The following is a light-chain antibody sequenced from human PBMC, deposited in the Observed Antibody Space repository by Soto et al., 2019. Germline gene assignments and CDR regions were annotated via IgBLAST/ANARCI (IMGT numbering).Light chain of an antibody. V-gene: IGKV1-8*01. Sequence: AIRVTQSPSSLSASTGDRVTITCRASQGISSYLAWYQQKPGKAPKLLIYAASTLQSGVPSRFSGSGSGTDFTLTISCLQSEDFATYYCQQYYSYPVEFGQGTKVEIK. CDR3: QQYYSYPVE. J-gene: IGKJ1*01. CDR1: QGISSY. CDR2: AAS.